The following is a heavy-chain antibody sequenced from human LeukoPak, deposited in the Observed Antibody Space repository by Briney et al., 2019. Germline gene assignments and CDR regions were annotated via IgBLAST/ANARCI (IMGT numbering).Heavy chain of an antibody. CDR2: ISYDGSNE. Sequence: GGSLRLSCVVSGFTFSSYGFHWVRQAPGKGLEWVAGISYDGSNEFYADSVKGRFTISRDNSKNTLYLQMNSLRAEDTAVYYCAKVPWIDYYYGMDVWGQGTTVTVAS. CDR1: GFTFSSYG. V-gene: IGHV3-30*18. D-gene: IGHD2-2*03. J-gene: IGHJ6*02. CDR3: AKVPWIDYYYGMDV.